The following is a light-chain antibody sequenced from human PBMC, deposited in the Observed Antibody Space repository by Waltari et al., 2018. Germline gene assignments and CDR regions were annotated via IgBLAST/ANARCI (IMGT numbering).Light chain of an antibody. CDR1: QSVSSY. V-gene: IGKV3-11*01. CDR3: QQRSTLPIT. Sequence: EIVLTQSPAPLSLSPGERATLSCRASQSVSSYLAWYQHKPGQAPRLIIYDVFRRATAIPARFTGSGSGTDFTLTISSLEPEDFAVYDCQQRSTLPITFGQGTRLEI. J-gene: IGKJ5*01. CDR2: DVF.